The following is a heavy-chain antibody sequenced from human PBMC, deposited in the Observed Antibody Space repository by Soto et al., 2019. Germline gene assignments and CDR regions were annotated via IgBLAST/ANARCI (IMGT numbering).Heavy chain of an antibody. CDR1: GFTFSSYA. Sequence: QVQLVESGGGVVQPGRSLRLSCAASGFTFSSYAMHWVRQAPGKGLEWVAVISYDGSNKYYADSVKGRFTISRDNSKNTLYLQMNSLRAEDTAVYYCARDLDIVATISFSWDIWGQGTMVTVSS. J-gene: IGHJ3*02. CDR3: ARDLDIVATISFSWDI. V-gene: IGHV3-30-3*01. D-gene: IGHD5-12*01. CDR2: ISYDGSNK.